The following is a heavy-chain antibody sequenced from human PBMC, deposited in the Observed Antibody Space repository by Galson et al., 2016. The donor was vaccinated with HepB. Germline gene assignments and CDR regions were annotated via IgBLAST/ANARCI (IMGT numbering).Heavy chain of an antibody. CDR1: GFTFSSYS. CDR3: ARGAFYDSSGNWYDP. D-gene: IGHD3-22*01. J-gene: IGHJ5*02. CDR2: ISSSSSYI. V-gene: IGHV3-21*01. Sequence: SLRLSCAASGFTFSSYSMNWVRQAPGKGLEWVSSISSSSSYIYYADSVKGRFTIYRDNAKNSLYLQMNSLRAEDTAVYYCARGAFYDSSGNWYDPWGQGTLVTVSS.